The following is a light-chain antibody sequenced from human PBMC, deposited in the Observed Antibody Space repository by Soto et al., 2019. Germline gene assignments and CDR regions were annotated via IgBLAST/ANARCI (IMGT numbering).Light chain of an antibody. Sequence: EIVLTQSPATLSLSPGESATLSCRASPSVTNFLAWYQQKPGQAPRLLIYGACNRATGIPARFSGSGSGTDFTLTISSLEPEDSAVYYCQQRNVWPPVTFGQGTRLETK. J-gene: IGKJ5*01. CDR1: PSVTNF. V-gene: IGKV3-11*01. CDR2: GAC. CDR3: QQRNVWPPVT.